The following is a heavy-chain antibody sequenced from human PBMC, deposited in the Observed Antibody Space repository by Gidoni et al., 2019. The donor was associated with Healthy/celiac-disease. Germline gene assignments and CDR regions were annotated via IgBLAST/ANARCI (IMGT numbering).Heavy chain of an antibody. CDR3: AKDIVKWLVPGVWFDP. CDR1: GFTFDDYA. V-gene: IGHV3-9*01. CDR2: ISWNSGSI. J-gene: IGHJ5*02. D-gene: IGHD6-19*01. Sequence: EVQLVESGGGLVQPGRSLRLSCAASGFTFDDYAMHWVRQAPGKGLEWVSGISWNSGSIGYAASVKGRFTISRDNAKTSLYLQMNSLRAGDTALYYCAKDIVKWLVPGVWFDPLGQGTLVTVSS.